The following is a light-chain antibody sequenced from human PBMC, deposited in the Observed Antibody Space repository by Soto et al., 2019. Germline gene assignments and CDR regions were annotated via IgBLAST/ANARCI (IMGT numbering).Light chain of an antibody. CDR3: QQRANWPIT. Sequence: IALTQSPDTLSLSPGKSATLSCRANMSVSNYLVWYQQRHGQAPSLLIYDESIRATGIPARFRGSGSGRDFTLTITYLESEDSAVYYCQQRANWPITFGQGTRLE. J-gene: IGKJ5*01. V-gene: IGKV3-11*02. CDR1: MSVSNY. CDR2: DES.